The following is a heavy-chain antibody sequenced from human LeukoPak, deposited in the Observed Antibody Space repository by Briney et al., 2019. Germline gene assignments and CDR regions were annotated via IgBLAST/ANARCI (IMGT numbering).Heavy chain of an antibody. D-gene: IGHD6-19*01. CDR2: IKSKTDGGTT. CDR1: GFTFSNAW. J-gene: IGHJ4*02. V-gene: IGHV3-15*01. CDR3: TTDVAVAGHFDY. Sequence: GGSLRLSCAASGFTFSNAWMSWVRQAPGKGLEWVGRIKSKTDGGTTDYAAPVKGRFTISRDDSKNTLYLQMNSLKTEDTAVYYCTTDVAVAGHFDYWGQGTLVTVSS.